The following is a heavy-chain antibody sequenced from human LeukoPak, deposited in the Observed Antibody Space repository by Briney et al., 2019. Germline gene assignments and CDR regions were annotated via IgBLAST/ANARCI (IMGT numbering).Heavy chain of an antibody. CDR3: ARQSPHYDFWSGSQGYFDY. V-gene: IGHV4-34*01. Sequence: SGTLSLTCAVYGGSFSGYYWSWIRQPPGKGLEWIGEINHSGSTNYNPSLKSRVTISVDTSKNQFSLKLSSVTAADTAVYYCARQSPHYDFWSGSQGYFDYWGQGTLVTVSS. D-gene: IGHD3-3*01. J-gene: IGHJ4*02. CDR1: GGSFSGYY. CDR2: INHSGST.